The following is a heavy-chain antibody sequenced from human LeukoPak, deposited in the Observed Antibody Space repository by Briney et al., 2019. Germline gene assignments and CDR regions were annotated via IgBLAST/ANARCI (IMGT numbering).Heavy chain of an antibody. CDR1: GFTISSNS. Sequence: GGSLRLSCVASGFTISSNSMSWVRKAPGKGLEWVSVIYTGGSTSYADSVKGRFTISRDSSKNTLFLQMNSLRAEDTAVYYCAKASTLRTGDAHWGQGTLVTVSS. V-gene: IGHV3-66*01. CDR3: AKASTLRTGDAH. CDR2: IYTGGST. D-gene: IGHD7-27*01. J-gene: IGHJ4*02.